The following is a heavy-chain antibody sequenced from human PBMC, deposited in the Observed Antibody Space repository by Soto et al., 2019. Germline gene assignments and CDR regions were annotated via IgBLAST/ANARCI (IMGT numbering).Heavy chain of an antibody. D-gene: IGHD5-18*01. J-gene: IGHJ3*02. CDR3: ASLGYTAMVPFDI. Sequence: GGSLRLSCAASGFTFSSYEMNWVRQAPGKGLEWVSYISSSGSTIYYADSVKGRFTISRDNAKNSLYLQMNSLRAEDTAVYYCASLGYTAMVPFDIWGQGTMVTVS. V-gene: IGHV3-48*03. CDR2: ISSSGSTI. CDR1: GFTFSSYE.